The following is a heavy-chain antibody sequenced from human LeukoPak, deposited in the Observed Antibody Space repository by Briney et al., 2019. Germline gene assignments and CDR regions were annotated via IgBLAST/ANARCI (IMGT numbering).Heavy chain of an antibody. CDR2: IYPGDSDA. CDR3: ARLSSSWLAVDS. V-gene: IGHV5-51*03. CDR1: VYSLSSYW. J-gene: IGHJ4*02. Sequence: PGESLKISCKGSVYSLSSYWIGWVRHIPGKGVEWMGIIYPGDSDARYSPSFEGQVTNSVDKSLSTAYLQWSSLKASDTAMYCCARLSSSWLAVDSWGQGTLVTVPS. D-gene: IGHD6-13*01.